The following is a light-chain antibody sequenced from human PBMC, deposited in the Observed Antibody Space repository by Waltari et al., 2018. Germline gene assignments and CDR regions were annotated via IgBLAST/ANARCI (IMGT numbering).Light chain of an antibody. CDR1: QSVSSN. Sequence: EIVMTQSPATLSVSPGERATLSCRASQSVSSNLAWYQQKPGQAHRLLIYGASTRATGIPARFSGSGSGTEFTLTISSLQSEDFAVYYCQQYNNWPPLLTFGGGTKVEIK. V-gene: IGKV3-15*01. J-gene: IGKJ4*01. CDR3: QQYNNWPPLLT. CDR2: GAS.